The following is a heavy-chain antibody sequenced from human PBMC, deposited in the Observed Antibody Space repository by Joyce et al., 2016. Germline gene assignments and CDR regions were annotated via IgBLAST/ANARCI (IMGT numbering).Heavy chain of an antibody. CDR1: GFTFSRYL. CDR3: TTIFGGFVSDSFDN. J-gene: IGHJ4*02. CDR2: VDGEGTKT. D-gene: IGHD3-3*01. Sequence: EVQLVESGGGIVQPGGSLRLSCVASGFTFSRYLMQWVRQAPGKGLGGVSGVDGEGTKTRDAESVKGRCTISRDNAKNTLYLQMNTLRAEDTAVYYCTTIFGGFVSDSFDNWGQGTLVAVSS. V-gene: IGHV3-74*01.